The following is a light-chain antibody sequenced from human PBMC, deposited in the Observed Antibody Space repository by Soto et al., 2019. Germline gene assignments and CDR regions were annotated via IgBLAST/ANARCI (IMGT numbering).Light chain of an antibody. J-gene: IGKJ1*01. CDR3: QQVNYFPLT. Sequence: DIQMTQSPSSVSASVGERVTISCRASQDIGSWLAWYQQRPGEAPKLLIYTASSLESGVPSRFSGSGSGTDFTLTISSLQPEDVATYYCQQVNYFPLTFAQGTKVEIK. CDR2: TAS. CDR1: QDIGSW. V-gene: IGKV1-12*01.